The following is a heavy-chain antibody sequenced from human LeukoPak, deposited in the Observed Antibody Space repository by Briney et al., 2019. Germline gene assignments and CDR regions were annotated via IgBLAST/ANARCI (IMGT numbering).Heavy chain of an antibody. CDR1: RFSFSSYW. D-gene: IGHD3-10*01. J-gene: IGHJ5*02. CDR2: IKQDGSEK. Sequence: GGSLRLSCAASRFSFSSYWMSWVRQAPGKGLEWVANIKQDGSEKYYVDSVKGRFTISRDNAKNSLYLQMNSLRAEDTAVYYCARDLVTMVRGVIITSRYDPWGQGTLVTVSS. V-gene: IGHV3-7*04. CDR3: ARDLVTMVRGVIITSRYDP.